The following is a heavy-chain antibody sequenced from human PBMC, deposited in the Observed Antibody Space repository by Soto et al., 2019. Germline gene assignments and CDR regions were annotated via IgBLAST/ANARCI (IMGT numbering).Heavy chain of an antibody. D-gene: IGHD3-22*01. V-gene: IGHV5-51*01. CDR1: GYSFTSYW. CDR2: IYPGDSDT. CDR3: ARQPGYYDSSGYLAGY. Sequence: GESLKISCKGSGYSFTSYWIGWVRQMPGKGLEWMGIIYPGDSDTRYSASFQGQVTISAAKSISTAYLHWSSLKASATAMYYFARQPGYYDSSGYLAGYWGQGTLVTVSS. J-gene: IGHJ4*02.